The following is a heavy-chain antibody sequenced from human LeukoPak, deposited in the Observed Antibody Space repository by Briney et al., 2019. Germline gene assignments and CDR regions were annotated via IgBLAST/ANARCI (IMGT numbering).Heavy chain of an antibody. J-gene: IGHJ6*02. CDR2: ISGSGGST. D-gene: IGHD4-17*01. V-gene: IGHV3-23*01. CDR1: GFTFSSYA. CDR3: ARGHRPRRTVIDFYNFGMDV. Sequence: PGGSLRLSCAASGFTFSSYAMSWVRQAPGKGLEWVSAISGSGGSTYYADSVKGRFTISRDNSKNTLYLQMNSLRAEDTAVYYCARGHRPRRTVIDFYNFGMDVWGQGTTVTVSS.